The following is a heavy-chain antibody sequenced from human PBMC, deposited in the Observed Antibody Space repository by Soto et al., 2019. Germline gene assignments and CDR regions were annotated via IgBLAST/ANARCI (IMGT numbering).Heavy chain of an antibody. V-gene: IGHV3-23*01. D-gene: IGHD3-10*01. CDR2: ISGSGGST. Sequence: GGSLLLSCASSGFPFSSYAMSLVRQAPGKGLEWVSAISGSGGSTYYADSVKGRFTISRDNSKNTLYLQMNSLRAEDTAVYYCAKDFPMVRGVYDYWGQGTLVTGSS. CDR1: GFPFSSYA. CDR3: AKDFPMVRGVYDY. J-gene: IGHJ4*02.